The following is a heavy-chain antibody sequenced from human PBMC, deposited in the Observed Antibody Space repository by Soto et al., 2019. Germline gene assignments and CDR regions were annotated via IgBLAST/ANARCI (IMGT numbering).Heavy chain of an antibody. V-gene: IGHV4-30-4*01. Sequence: QVQLQESGPGLVKPSQTLSLTCTVSGGSISSGDFYWSWIRQPPGKGLECIGYIYYSGSTYYNPSLKSRVTLSVNTAKNQFSLKLSSVTAADTAVYYCARAQVAGAEDYWGQGTLVTVSS. CDR2: IYYSGST. J-gene: IGHJ4*02. CDR1: GGSISSGDFY. CDR3: ARAQVAGAEDY. D-gene: IGHD6-13*01.